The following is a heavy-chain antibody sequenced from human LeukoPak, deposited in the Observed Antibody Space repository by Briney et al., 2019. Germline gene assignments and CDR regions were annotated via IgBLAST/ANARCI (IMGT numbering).Heavy chain of an antibody. CDR3: ARGYCSGGSCWTFDY. V-gene: IGHV3-23*01. Sequence: GGPLRFSCAAPDFTFTNYAISLVRQAPGKRLELVSATSGSGGSTYYADSVKGRFTISRDDPKSTLYLQMNCMSVRAAAVYYCARGYCSGGSCWTFDYWGQGTLVTVSS. D-gene: IGHD2-15*01. CDR1: DFTFTNYA. CDR2: TSGSGGST. J-gene: IGHJ4*02.